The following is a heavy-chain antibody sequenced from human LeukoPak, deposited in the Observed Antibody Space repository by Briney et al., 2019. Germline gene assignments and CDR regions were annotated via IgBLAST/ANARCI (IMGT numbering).Heavy chain of an antibody. D-gene: IGHD6-6*01. CDR2: IYYTGST. J-gene: IGHJ4*02. Sequence: PSETLSLTCSLSVGSISSLYWRWIRQPPGKGLEWIGYIYYTGSTNYNPSLKSRVTMFVDMSKNQFSLRLSSVTAADTAVYYCARHRAYSSSSPFDYWGQGTLVTVSS. CDR1: VGSISSLY. V-gene: IGHV4-59*08. CDR3: ARHRAYSSSSPFDY.